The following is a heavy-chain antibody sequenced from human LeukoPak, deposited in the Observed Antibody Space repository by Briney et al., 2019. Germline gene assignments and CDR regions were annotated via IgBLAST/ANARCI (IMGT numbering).Heavy chain of an antibody. Sequence: GGSLRLSCAASGFTFSSYEMNWVRQAPGKGLEWVSYISSSGSTIYYADSVKGRFTISRDNAKNSLFLQMNSLRAEDTAVYYCATDYSAYDPPDSWGQGTLVTVSS. D-gene: IGHD5-12*01. CDR3: ATDYSAYDPPDS. J-gene: IGHJ4*02. CDR1: GFTFSSYE. V-gene: IGHV3-48*03. CDR2: ISSSGSTI.